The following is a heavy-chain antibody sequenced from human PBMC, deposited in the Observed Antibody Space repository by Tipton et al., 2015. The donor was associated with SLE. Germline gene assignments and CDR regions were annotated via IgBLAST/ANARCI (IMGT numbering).Heavy chain of an antibody. V-gene: IGHV4-61*08. CDR2: IHYSGAT. Sequence: TLSLTCTVSGGSISSADYYWNWIRQPPGKGLEWIGYIHYSGATHDNPSPTSRVTMSVDMSKNQFSLRRPSVTAADTAVYYCARTLGAIAHTVYDAFDIWGQGKMVTVSS. CDR3: ARTLGAIAHTVYDAFDI. CDR1: GGSISSADYY. J-gene: IGHJ3*02. D-gene: IGHD1-26*01.